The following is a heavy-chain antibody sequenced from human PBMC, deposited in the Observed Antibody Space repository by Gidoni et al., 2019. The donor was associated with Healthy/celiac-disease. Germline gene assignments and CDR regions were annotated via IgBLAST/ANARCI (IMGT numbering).Heavy chain of an antibody. CDR3: AKALTGYCGGDCYSDAFDI. V-gene: IGHV3-43*01. CDR1: GCTLDDYT. J-gene: IGHJ3*02. CDR2: ISCDGVST. Sequence: EVQLVAYGGVVVQPGGSLRTPCAAPGCTLDDYTMHWVRQAPGKGLEWVSLISCDGVSTYYADSLKGRFTISRDNSKNSLYLQMNSLRTEDTALYYCAKALTGYCGGDCYSDAFDIWGQGTMVTVSS. D-gene: IGHD2-21*01.